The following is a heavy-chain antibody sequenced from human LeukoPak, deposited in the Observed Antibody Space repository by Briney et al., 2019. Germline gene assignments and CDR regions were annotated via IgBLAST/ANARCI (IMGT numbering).Heavy chain of an antibody. D-gene: IGHD5-18*01. CDR1: GFTFSSYW. CDR3: AAQSGYNFGSSTY. V-gene: IGHV3-23*01. J-gene: IGHJ4*02. CDR2: ISGSGVST. Sequence: GGSLRLSCAASGFTFSSYWMNWARQAPGKGLEWVSSISGSGVSTYYADSVKGRVTISRDNSKNTLYLQMNSLRVEDTAVYYCAAQSGYNFGSSTYWGQGTLVTVSS.